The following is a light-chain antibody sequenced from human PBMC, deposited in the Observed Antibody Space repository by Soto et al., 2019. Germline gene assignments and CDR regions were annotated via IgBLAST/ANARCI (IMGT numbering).Light chain of an antibody. J-gene: IGKJ5*01. V-gene: IGKV3-20*01. CDR2: GAS. CDR1: QSVSSSY. Sequence: EIVLTQSPGTLSLSPGERATLSCRASQSVSSSYLAWYQQKPGQAPRLLIYGASSRATGIPDRFSGSGSGTDFTLTISRLEPEDFAVYFCQRYGSPPLITFGQGTRLEIK. CDR3: QRYGSPPLIT.